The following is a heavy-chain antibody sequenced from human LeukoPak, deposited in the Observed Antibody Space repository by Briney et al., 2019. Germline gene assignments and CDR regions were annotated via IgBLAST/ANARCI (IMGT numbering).Heavy chain of an antibody. CDR1: GGTLSSYA. Sequence: SVKVSCKASGGTLSSYAISWVRQAPGQGLEWMGRIIPILGIANYAQKFQGRVTITADKSTSTAYMELSSLRSEDTAVYYCARAGASYYDILTGSLDYWGQGTLVTVSS. D-gene: IGHD3-9*01. CDR3: ARAGASYYDILTGSLDY. CDR2: IIPILGIA. J-gene: IGHJ4*02. V-gene: IGHV1-69*04.